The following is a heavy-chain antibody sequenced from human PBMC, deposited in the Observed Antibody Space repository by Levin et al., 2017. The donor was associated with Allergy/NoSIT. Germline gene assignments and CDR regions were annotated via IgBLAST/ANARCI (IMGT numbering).Heavy chain of an antibody. CDR3: ARDPGYCSGGSCYYFDY. D-gene: IGHD2-15*01. CDR2: ISYDGSNK. V-gene: IGHV3-30*04. J-gene: IGHJ4*02. Sequence: LSLTCAASGFTFSSYAMHWVRQAPGKGLEWVAVISYDGSNKYYADSVKGRFTISRDNSKNTLYLQMNSLRAEDTAVYYCARDPGYCSGGSCYYFDYWGQGTLVTVSS. CDR1: GFTFSSYA.